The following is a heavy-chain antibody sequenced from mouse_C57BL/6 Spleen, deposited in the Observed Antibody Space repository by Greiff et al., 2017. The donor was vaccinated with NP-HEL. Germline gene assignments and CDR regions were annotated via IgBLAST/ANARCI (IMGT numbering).Heavy chain of an antibody. Sequence: VQLQQSGTELVKPGASVKLSCKASGYTFTSYWMHWVKQRPGQGLEWIGNINPSNGGTNYNEKFKSKATLTVDKSSSTAYMQLSSLTSEDSAVYYCARLYYGNYEPFAYWGQGTLVTVSA. CDR1: GYTFTSYW. CDR3: ARLYYGNYEPFAY. D-gene: IGHD2-1*01. J-gene: IGHJ3*01. V-gene: IGHV1-53*01. CDR2: INPSNGGT.